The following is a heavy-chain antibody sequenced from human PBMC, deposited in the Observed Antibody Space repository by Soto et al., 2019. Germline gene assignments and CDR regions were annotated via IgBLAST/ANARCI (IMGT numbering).Heavy chain of an antibody. D-gene: IGHD6-13*01. J-gene: IGHJ4*02. V-gene: IGHV1-18*01. CDR1: GYTFTSYG. CDR3: ARAQSAGIAAAGCDY. CDR2: ISAYNGNT. Sequence: QVQLVQSGAEVKKPGASVKVSCKASGYTFTSYGISWVRQAPGQGLEWMGWISAYNGNTNYAQKLQGRVTMTTDTSXXTDYMELRSRRSDDTAVYYCARAQSAGIAAAGCDYWGQGTLVTVSS.